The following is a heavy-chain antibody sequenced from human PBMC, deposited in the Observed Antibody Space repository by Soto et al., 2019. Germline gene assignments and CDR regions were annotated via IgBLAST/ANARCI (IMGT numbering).Heavy chain of an antibody. V-gene: IGHV1-46*01. J-gene: IGHJ4*02. Sequence: ASVKLSCKASGYIFTNHYIHWVRQAPGQGLEWMGIINPSGGSTNYLQKFQGRITMTRDTSTSTVYMELSSLRSEDTAVYFCARADYYDSSGFYYDCWGQGTLVTVSS. CDR1: GYIFTNHY. CDR3: ARADYYDSSGFYYDC. CDR2: INPSGGST. D-gene: IGHD3-22*01.